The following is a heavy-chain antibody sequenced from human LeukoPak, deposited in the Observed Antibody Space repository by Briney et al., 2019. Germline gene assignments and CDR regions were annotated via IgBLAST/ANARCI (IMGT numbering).Heavy chain of an antibody. Sequence: PGRSLRLSCAASGFTFDDYAMHWVRQAPGKGLEWVSGISWNSGSIGYADSVKGRFTISRDNAKNSLYLQMNSLRAEDTALYYCAKTLREYYDIWAGTVFDCWGQGTLVTVSS. D-gene: IGHD3-9*01. V-gene: IGHV3-9*01. CDR1: GFTFDDYA. CDR2: ISWNSGSI. J-gene: IGHJ4*02. CDR3: AKTLREYYDIWAGTVFDC.